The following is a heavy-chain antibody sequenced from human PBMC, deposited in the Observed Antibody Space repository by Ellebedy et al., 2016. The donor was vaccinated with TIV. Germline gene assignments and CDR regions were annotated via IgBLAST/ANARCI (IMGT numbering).Heavy chain of an antibody. CDR1: GFTFSSYG. D-gene: IGHD3-22*01. V-gene: IGHV3-33*08. J-gene: IGHJ4*02. CDR2: IWYDESNK. Sequence: GESLKISCAASGFTFSSYGMHWVRQAPGKGLEWVAVIWYDESNKYYADSVKGRFTISRDNSKNTLYLQMNSLRAEDTAVYYCARDPMIWIFDYWGQGTLVTVSS. CDR3: ARDPMIWIFDY.